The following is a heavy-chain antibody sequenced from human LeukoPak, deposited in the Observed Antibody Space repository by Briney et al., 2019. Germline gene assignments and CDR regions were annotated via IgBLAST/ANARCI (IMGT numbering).Heavy chain of an antibody. D-gene: IGHD6-19*01. V-gene: IGHV4-4*02. CDR3: ARKVAMAPYYFDY. Sequence: NASGTLSLTCAVSGGSISSNNWWSWVRPPPGKGLEWIGEIYHSGSSNYDPSLRSRVTISVDKSKNQFSLRLSSVTAADTAVYYCARKVAMAPYYFDYWGQGTLVTVSS. CDR1: GGSISSNNW. J-gene: IGHJ4*02. CDR2: IYHSGSS.